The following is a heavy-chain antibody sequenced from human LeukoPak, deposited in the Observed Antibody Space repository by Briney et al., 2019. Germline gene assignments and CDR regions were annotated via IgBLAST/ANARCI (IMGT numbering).Heavy chain of an antibody. V-gene: IGHV3-48*03. CDR1: GFTFSSYE. J-gene: IGHJ4*02. D-gene: IGHD7-27*01. Sequence: GGSLRLSCAASGFTFSSYEMNWVRQAPGKGREWVSYISSSGSTIYYADSVKGRFTISRDNAKNSLYLQMNSLRAEDTAVYYCARDPPTGGDYWGQGTLVTVSS. CDR2: ISSSGSTI. CDR3: ARDPPTGGDY.